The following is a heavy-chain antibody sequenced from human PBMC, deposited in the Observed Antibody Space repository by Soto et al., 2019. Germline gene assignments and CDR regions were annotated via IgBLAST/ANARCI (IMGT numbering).Heavy chain of an antibody. J-gene: IGHJ4*02. CDR2: IYYSGST. V-gene: IGHV4-39*01. CDR1: GDSISSSSYY. CDR3: ARHLYVTFDY. Sequence: QLQLQESSAGLVKPSETLSLTCTVSGDSISSSSYYWGWIRQPPGKGLEWIGSIYYSGSTYYNPSLKSRVTISGDTSKNQFSLRLRSVTAADTAVYYCARHLYVTFDYWGQGTLVTVSS. D-gene: IGHD3-16*01.